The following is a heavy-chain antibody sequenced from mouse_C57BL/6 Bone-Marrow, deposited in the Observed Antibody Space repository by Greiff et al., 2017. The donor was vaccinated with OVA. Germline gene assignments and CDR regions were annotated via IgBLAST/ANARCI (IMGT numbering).Heavy chain of an antibody. Sequence: QVQLQQSGAELVRPGASVKLSCKASGYTFTDYYINWVKQRPGQGLEWIARIYPGSGNTYYNEKFKGKATLTAEKSSSTAYMQLSSLTSEDSAVYFCARRGIYDGYYVWYFDVWGTGTTVTVSS. V-gene: IGHV1-76*01. D-gene: IGHD2-3*01. J-gene: IGHJ1*03. CDR1: GYTFTDYY. CDR2: IYPGSGNT. CDR3: ARRGIYDGYYVWYFDV.